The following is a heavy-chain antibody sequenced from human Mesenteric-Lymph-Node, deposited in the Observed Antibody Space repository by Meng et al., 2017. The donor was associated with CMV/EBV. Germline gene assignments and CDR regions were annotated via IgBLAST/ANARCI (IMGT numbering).Heavy chain of an antibody. Sequence: GGSLRLSCAASGFTFSRHAMSWVRQAPGKGLEWVSAISGSGDTKYYPDSVKGRFTIARDNYKNTLYMQMNSLRAEDTAVYYWAKVKDSMTTVTSFDCWGQGTLVTVSS. CDR2: ISGSGDTK. CDR3: AKVKDSMTTVTSFDC. CDR1: GFTFSRHA. V-gene: IGHV3-23*01. D-gene: IGHD4-17*01. J-gene: IGHJ4*02.